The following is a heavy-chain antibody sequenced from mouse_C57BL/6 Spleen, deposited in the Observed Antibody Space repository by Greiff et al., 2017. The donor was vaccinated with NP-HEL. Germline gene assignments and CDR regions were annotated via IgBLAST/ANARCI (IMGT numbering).Heavy chain of an antibody. CDR2: IDPETGGT. CDR1: GYTFTDYE. CDR3: TRVVAYYYAMDY. V-gene: IGHV1-15*01. D-gene: IGHD1-1*01. Sequence: VQLQQSGAELVRPGASVTLSCKASGYTFTDYEMHWVKQTPVHGLEWIGAIDPETGGTAYNQKFKGKAILTADKSSSTAYMELRSLTSEDSAVYYCTRVVAYYYAMDYWGQGTSVTVSS. J-gene: IGHJ4*01.